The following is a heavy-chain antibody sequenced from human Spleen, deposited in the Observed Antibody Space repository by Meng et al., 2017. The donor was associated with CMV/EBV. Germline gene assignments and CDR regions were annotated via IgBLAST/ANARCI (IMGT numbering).Heavy chain of an antibody. V-gene: IGHV1-69*05. CDR3: ARDSGGSYSLPLEY. CDR1: GDTFSRYA. CDR2: IIVIIGTP. J-gene: IGHJ4*02. D-gene: IGHD1-26*01. Sequence: SVKVSCKASGDTFSRYAVSWVRQAPGQGLEWMGGIIVIIGTPYYAQKFQGRVTITTDESTSTAYMELSSLRSEDTAVYYCARDSGGSYSLPLEYWGQGTLVTVSS.